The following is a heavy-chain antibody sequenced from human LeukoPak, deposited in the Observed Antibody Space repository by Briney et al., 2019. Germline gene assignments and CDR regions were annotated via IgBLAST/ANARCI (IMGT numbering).Heavy chain of an antibody. V-gene: IGHV4-34*01. Sequence: SETLSLTCAVSGGSFSGYLWNWIRQSPEKGLEWIGEINHSGSTNYNPSLKSRVTISVDTSKNQFSLKLSSVTAADTAVYYCARHRIVPAAIFTPYYYYGMDVWGQGTTVTVSS. CDR1: GGSFSGYL. J-gene: IGHJ6*02. D-gene: IGHD2-2*01. CDR2: INHSGST. CDR3: ARHRIVPAAIFTPYYYYGMDV.